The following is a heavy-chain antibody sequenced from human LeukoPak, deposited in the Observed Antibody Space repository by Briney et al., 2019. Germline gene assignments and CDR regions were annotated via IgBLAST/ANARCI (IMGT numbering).Heavy chain of an antibody. CDR1: GFTFSSYA. J-gene: IGHJ5*02. D-gene: IGHD5-12*01. Sequence: GGSLRLSCAASGFTFSSYAMSWVRQAPGKGLEWVSAISGSGGSTYYADSVKGRFTISRDNPKNTLYLQMNSLRAEDTAVYYCAKVPYSGYAENWFDPWGQGTLVTVSS. V-gene: IGHV3-23*01. CDR2: ISGSGGST. CDR3: AKVPYSGYAENWFDP.